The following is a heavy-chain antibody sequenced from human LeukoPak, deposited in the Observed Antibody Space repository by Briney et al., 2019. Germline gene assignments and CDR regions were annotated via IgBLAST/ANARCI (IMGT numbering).Heavy chain of an antibody. CDR1: GYTFTSYY. Sequence: GASVKVSCKASGYTFTSYYMHWVRQAPGQGLEWMGWINPNSGGTNYAQKFQGRVTMTRDTSISTAYMELSRLRSDDTAVYYCARDLTAATGFDPWGQGTLVTVSS. CDR3: ARDLTAATGFDP. V-gene: IGHV1-2*02. CDR2: INPNSGGT. J-gene: IGHJ5*02. D-gene: IGHD6-13*01.